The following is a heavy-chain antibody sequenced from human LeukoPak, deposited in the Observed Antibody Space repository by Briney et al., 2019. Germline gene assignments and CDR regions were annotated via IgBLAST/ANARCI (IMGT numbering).Heavy chain of an antibody. CDR1: GYTFTSYD. J-gene: IGHJ4*02. CDR2: MNPNSGNT. CDR3: ARGSRYYDFWSGYPRFDY. D-gene: IGHD3-3*01. Sequence: ASVKVSCKASGYTFTSYDINWVRQATGQGLEWMGWMNPNSGNTGYAQKFQGRVTMTRNTSISTAYMELSSLRSKDTAVYYCARGSRYYDFWSGYPRFDYWGQETLVTVSS. V-gene: IGHV1-8*01.